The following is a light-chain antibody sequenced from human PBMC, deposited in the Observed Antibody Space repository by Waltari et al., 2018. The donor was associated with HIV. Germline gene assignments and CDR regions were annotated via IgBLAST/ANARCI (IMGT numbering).Light chain of an antibody. V-gene: IGKV2-30*01. CDR2: KVS. CDR1: QSLLYSVGHHY. J-gene: IGKJ2*01. Sequence: EVLMTQFPLSLAVTVGQTASISCRSNQSLLYSVGHHYLFWFQLRPGHSPRRLIYKVSNRDSGVPGRFSGSGADSEFRLSINRVEAEDAGLYCCMQVRYWPHTFGPGTKLQV. CDR3: MQVRYWPHT.